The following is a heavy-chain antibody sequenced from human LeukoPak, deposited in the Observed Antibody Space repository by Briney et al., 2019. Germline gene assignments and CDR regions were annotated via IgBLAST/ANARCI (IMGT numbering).Heavy chain of an antibody. Sequence: GGSLRLSCAASGFTFSSYGMHWVRQAPGKGLEWVAVISYDGSNKYYADSVKGRFTISRDNSKNTLYLQMNSLRAEDTAVYYCARDDDDSSGFGDYWGQGTLVTVSS. CDR1: GFTFSSYG. CDR3: ARDDDDSSGFGDY. CDR2: ISYDGSNK. V-gene: IGHV3-30*03. D-gene: IGHD3-22*01. J-gene: IGHJ4*02.